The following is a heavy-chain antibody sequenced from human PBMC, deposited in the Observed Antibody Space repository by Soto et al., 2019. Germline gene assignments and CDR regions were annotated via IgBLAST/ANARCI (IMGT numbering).Heavy chain of an antibody. V-gene: IGHV3-30*18. J-gene: IGHJ4*02. Sequence: GGSLRLSCAASGFTFSSYGMHWVRQAPGKGLEWVAVISYDGSNKYYADSVKGRFTISRDNSKNTLYLQMNSLRAEDTAVYYCAKEGDFWSGPDYWGQGTLVTVSS. CDR1: GFTFSSYG. CDR2: ISYDGSNK. D-gene: IGHD3-3*01. CDR3: AKEGDFWSGPDY.